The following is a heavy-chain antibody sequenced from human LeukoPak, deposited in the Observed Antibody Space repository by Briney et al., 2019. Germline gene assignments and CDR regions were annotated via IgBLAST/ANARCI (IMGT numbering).Heavy chain of an antibody. CDR1: GGSISSNNCY. CDR2: AYYSGGT. Sequence: SETLSLTCSASGGSISSNNCYWAWIRQTPGKGLAWIGSAYYSGGTYYNPSLEIRVTISVDTSKNQFSLKVSSVTAADTAVYYCTRRPLMSLTTSGYFDYWGQGTLVTVSS. V-gene: IGHV4-39*01. CDR3: TRRPLMSLTTSGYFDY. J-gene: IGHJ4*02. D-gene: IGHD4-17*01.